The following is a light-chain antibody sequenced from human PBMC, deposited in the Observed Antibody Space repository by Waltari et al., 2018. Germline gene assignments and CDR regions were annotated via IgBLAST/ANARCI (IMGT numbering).Light chain of an antibody. V-gene: IGLV3-1*01. CDR2: QDT. CDR3: HVLDCITVV. J-gene: IGLJ2*01. Sequence: SYELTQPPSVSVSPGQTARITCSGDKLGDKYTCWYQQKQGQSPVLVISQDTKPPSGILERFSGSNFGITSILTICGTQATDEADYFCHVLDCITVVFCGGTKLTVL. CDR1: KLGDKY.